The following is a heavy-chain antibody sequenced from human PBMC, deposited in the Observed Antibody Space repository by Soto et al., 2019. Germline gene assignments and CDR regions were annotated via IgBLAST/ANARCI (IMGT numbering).Heavy chain of an antibody. Sequence: PGGSLRLSCAASGFTFRIYAIHWVRQAPGKGLEWVAVISYDGSNKYYADSVKGRFTISRDNSKNTLYLQMNSLRAEDTAVYYCATLAVAGEGSDYWGQGTLVTVSS. J-gene: IGHJ4*02. CDR3: ATLAVAGEGSDY. D-gene: IGHD6-19*01. CDR1: GFTFRIYA. CDR2: ISYDGSNK. V-gene: IGHV3-30-3*01.